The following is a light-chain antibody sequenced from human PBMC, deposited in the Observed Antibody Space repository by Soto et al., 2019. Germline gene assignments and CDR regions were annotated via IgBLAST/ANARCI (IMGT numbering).Light chain of an antibody. V-gene: IGKV1-5*03. CDR3: QQYSSYSQFT. J-gene: IGKJ3*01. Sequence: DIQMTQSPSTQSASVGDRVTITCRASQSIKNWLAWYQQKPGEAPKLLIYKASTLESGVPSRFSGSGSGTEFTLTISCLQPDDVATYYCQQYSSYSQFTFGPGTKVDIK. CDR2: KAS. CDR1: QSIKNW.